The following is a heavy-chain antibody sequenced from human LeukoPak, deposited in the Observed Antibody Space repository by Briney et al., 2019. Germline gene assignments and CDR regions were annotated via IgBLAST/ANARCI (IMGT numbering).Heavy chain of an antibody. CDR3: ARHDTTGYYWYYFDY. V-gene: IGHV4-59*01. D-gene: IGHD3-22*01. CDR1: GGSISSYY. CDR2: IYYTGST. Sequence: SETLSLSCTVSGGSISSYYWSWIRQPPGKGLEWVGYIYYTGSTNYNPSLKTRVTISVDTSKNQFSLKLSSVTAADTAVYYCARHDTTGYYWYYFDYWGQGSLVTVSS. J-gene: IGHJ4*02.